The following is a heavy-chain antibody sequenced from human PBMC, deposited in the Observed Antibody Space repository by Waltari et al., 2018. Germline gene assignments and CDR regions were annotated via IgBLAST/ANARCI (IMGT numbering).Heavy chain of an antibody. CDR3: VDLSGFGEFSYYGMDV. D-gene: IGHD3-10*01. CDR2: ISYDGSNK. Sequence: QVQLVESGGGVVQPGRSLRLSCAASGFTFSSYAMHWVRPAPGKGLEWVAVISYDGSNKYYADSVKGRFTISRDNSKNTLYLQMNSLRAEDTAVYYCVDLSGFGEFSYYGMDVWGQGTTVTVSS. J-gene: IGHJ6*02. V-gene: IGHV3-30-3*01. CDR1: GFTFSSYA.